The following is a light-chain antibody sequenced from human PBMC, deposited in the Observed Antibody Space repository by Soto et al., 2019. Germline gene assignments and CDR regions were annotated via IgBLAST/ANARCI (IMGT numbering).Light chain of an antibody. Sequence: QSVLTQPASVSGSPGQSITISCTGTSSDVGGYNYVSWYQQHPGKAPKLIIFEVSYRPSGISNRFSASKSGDTASLTISGLKADDEADYYCCSYTESRTHIFGSGTKVT. CDR1: SSDVGGYNY. CDR3: CSYTESRTHI. V-gene: IGLV2-14*01. J-gene: IGLJ1*01. CDR2: EVS.